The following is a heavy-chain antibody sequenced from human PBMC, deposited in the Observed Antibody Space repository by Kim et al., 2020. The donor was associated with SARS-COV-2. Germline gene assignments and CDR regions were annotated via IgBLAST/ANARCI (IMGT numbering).Heavy chain of an antibody. V-gene: IGHV3-48*02. CDR2: ISSSSSTI. CDR3: ARDPGSGWLQFYYFDY. D-gene: IGHD5-12*01. Sequence: GGSLRLSCAASGFTFSSYSMNWVRQAPGKGLEWVSYISSSSSTIYYADSVKGRFTISRDNAKNPLYLQMNSLRDEDTAVYYCARDPGSGWLQFYYFDYWGQGTLVTVSS. CDR1: GFTFSSYS. J-gene: IGHJ4*02.